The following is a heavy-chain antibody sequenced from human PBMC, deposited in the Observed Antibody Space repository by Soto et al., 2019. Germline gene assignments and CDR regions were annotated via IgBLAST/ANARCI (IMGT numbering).Heavy chain of an antibody. D-gene: IGHD4-17*01. CDR2: IYWDDDK. V-gene: IGHV2-5*02. CDR1: GFSLSTSGVG. CDR3: ALRRYYRVYPLPINY. Sequence: QITLKESGPTLVKPTQTLTLTCTFSGFSLSTSGVGVGWIRQPPGKALEWLALIYWDDDKRYRPSLKSRITITKDYSKNQVVHTIIFMDTVYIAIYYCALRRYYRVYPLPINYWGQGTLVTVSS. J-gene: IGHJ4*02.